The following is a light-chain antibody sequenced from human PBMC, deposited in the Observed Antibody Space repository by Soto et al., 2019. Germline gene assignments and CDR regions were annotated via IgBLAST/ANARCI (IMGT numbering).Light chain of an antibody. CDR1: QSISSW. CDR3: HQYYTYPWT. Sequence: DIQMTQSPSTLSASVGDRVTITCRASQSISSWLDWYQQKPGKAPKLLIYDVSSLGSGVPSRFSGSGSGTEFTLTISSLQPDDFATYYCHQYYTYPWTFGQGTKVDIK. V-gene: IGKV1-5*01. J-gene: IGKJ1*01. CDR2: DVS.